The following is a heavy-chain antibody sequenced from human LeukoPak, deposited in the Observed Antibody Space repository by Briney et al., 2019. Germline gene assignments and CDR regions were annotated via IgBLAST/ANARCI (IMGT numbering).Heavy chain of an antibody. J-gene: IGHJ4*02. D-gene: IGHD3-10*01. CDR2: IIPIFGTA. CDR3: ARGISGEFDY. V-gene: IGHV1-69*05. CDR1: GGTFSSYA. Sequence: GASVKVSCKASGGTFSSYAISWVRQAPGQGLEWMGRIIPIFGTANYAQKFQGRVTMTRNTSISTAYVELSSLRSEDTAVYYCARGISGEFDYWGQGTLVTVSS.